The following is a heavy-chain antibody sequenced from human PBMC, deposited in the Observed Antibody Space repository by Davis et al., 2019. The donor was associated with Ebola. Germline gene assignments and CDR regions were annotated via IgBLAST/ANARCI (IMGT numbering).Heavy chain of an antibody. D-gene: IGHD2-15*01. CDR1: GFSVSRTY. CDR2: IYNDGAT. V-gene: IGHV3-53*05. J-gene: IGHJ4*02. Sequence: PGGSLRLSCAVSGFSVSRTYMSWFRQAPGKGLEWVSTIYNDGATNYAASVKDRLTISRDNSKNTLYLQLNSLGPEDTAVYYCARLPRGAASHFDYWGQGTLVTVSS. CDR3: ARLPRGAASHFDY.